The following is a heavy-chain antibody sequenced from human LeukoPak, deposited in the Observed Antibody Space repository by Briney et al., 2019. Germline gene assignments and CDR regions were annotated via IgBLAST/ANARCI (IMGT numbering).Heavy chain of an antibody. CDR1: GGSTSNYY. J-gene: IGHJ4*02. V-gene: IGHV4-59*01. Sequence: SETLSLTCTVSGGSTSNYYWSWIRQPPGKGLEWIGYIYYGGNTNYNPSLKSRVTISVDTSKNQFSLKLTSVTAADTAVYYCARGPTRYYFDYWGQGTLVTVSS. CDR2: IYYGGNT. CDR3: ARGPTRYYFDY.